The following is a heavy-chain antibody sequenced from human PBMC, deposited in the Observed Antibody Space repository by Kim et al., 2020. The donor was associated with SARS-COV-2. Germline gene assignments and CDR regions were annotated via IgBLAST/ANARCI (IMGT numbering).Heavy chain of an antibody. V-gene: IGHV3-30*04. CDR1: GFTFSNYA. J-gene: IGHJ4*02. CDR3: ARDGFLLRYFDWLNYFDY. Sequence: GGSLRLSCAASGFTFSNYAMHWVRQAPGKGLEWVAVISFDGSNKYYADSVKGRFSISRDNSKNTLYLRMNSLRTEDTAVYYCARDGFLLRYFDWLNYFDYWGQGTLVTVSS. D-gene: IGHD3-9*01. CDR2: ISFDGSNK.